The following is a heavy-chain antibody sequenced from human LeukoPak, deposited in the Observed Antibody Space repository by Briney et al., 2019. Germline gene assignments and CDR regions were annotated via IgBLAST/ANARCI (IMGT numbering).Heavy chain of an antibody. CDR3: ARAVYYYDSSGYYGVSYYGMDV. D-gene: IGHD3-22*01. CDR2: TYYKSKWYN. CDR1: ADSVSSNSAA. V-gene: IGHV6-1*01. Sequence: SQTLSLTCAISADSVSSNSAAWNWIRQSPSRGLEWLGRTYYKSKWYNDYAVYVKSRITITPETSKYQFSMPLNSVTPEDTAVYYCARAVYYYDSSGYYGVSYYGMDVWGQGTTVPVSS. J-gene: IGHJ6*02.